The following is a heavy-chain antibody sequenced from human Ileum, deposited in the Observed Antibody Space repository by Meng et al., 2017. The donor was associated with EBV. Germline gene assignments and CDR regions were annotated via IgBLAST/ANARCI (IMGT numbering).Heavy chain of an antibody. Sequence: GSLVQAGGEVKKPGASVKVSCKASGYTFTKYGITWVRQAPGQGLEWMGWISAYNGNTNYAQTLQGRVTMTTDTSTSTAYMELGSLRSDDTAVYYCARVEVGITSGDYWGQGTLVTVSS. CDR2: ISAYNGNT. D-gene: IGHD1-26*01. CDR3: ARVEVGITSGDY. V-gene: IGHV1-18*01. J-gene: IGHJ4*02. CDR1: GYTFTKYG.